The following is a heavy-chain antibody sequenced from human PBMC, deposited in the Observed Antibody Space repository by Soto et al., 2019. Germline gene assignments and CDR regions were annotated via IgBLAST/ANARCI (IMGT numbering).Heavy chain of an antibody. V-gene: IGHV1-18*01. CDR2: ISPYNDQT. D-gene: IGHD3-16*01. CDR1: GYTFIRYG. J-gene: IGHJ6*02. Sequence: QVQLVQSASEVMKPGASVKVSCKASGYTFIRYGITWVRQAPGQRLEWIGWISPYNDQTIYAQKLQGRVTMTADTSTRTVYMQLRSLKSDDTAVDYCARGGYYDNVWGKLSHYGLDVWGQGTSVTVSS. CDR3: ARGGYYDNVWGKLSHYGLDV.